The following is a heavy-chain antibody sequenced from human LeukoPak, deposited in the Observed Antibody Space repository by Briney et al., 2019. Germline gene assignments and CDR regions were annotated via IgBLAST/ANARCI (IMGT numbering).Heavy chain of an antibody. V-gene: IGHV3-30*02. Sequence: PGFSLRLSCAASGFTFSSYGMHWVRQAPAKGLEGVAFIRYDGSNKYYADSVKGRFTISRDNSQNTLYLHMTSLRAEDTAVYYCAGSDTIGYSPREWDYRYFDLWGRGTLVTVSS. D-gene: IGHD3-22*01. CDR1: GFTFSSYG. CDR2: IRYDGSNK. J-gene: IGHJ2*01. CDR3: AGSDTIGYSPREWDYRYFDL.